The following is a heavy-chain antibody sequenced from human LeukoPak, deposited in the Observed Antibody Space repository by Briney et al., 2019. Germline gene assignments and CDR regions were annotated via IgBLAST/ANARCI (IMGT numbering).Heavy chain of an antibody. Sequence: PGGSLRLSCAASEFTVSTNYMSWVRQAPGKGLEWVSAISGSGGSTYYADSEKGRFTISRDNSKNTLYLQMNSLRAEDTAVYYCAKDPRGYSGYDPWGYWGQGTLVTVSS. D-gene: IGHD5-12*01. V-gene: IGHV3-23*01. J-gene: IGHJ4*02. CDR1: EFTVSTNY. CDR2: ISGSGGST. CDR3: AKDPRGYSGYDPWGY.